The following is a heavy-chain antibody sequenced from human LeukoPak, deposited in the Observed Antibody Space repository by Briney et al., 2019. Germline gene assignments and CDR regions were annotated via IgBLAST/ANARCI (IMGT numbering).Heavy chain of an antibody. D-gene: IGHD3-3*01. J-gene: IGHJ5*02. CDR1: GYTFTSYD. CDR2: MNPNSGNT. V-gene: IGHV1-8*01. Sequence: ASVKVSCKASGYTFTSYDINWVRQATGQGLEWMGWMNPNSGNTGYAQKFQGRVTMTRNTSISTAYVELSSLRSEDTAVYYCARGPGAYYDFWSGYSDQNWFDPWGQGTLVTVSS. CDR3: ARGPGAYYDFWSGYSDQNWFDP.